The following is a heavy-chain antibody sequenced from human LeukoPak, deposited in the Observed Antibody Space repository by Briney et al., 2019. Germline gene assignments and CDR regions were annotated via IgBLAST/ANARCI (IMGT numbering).Heavy chain of an antibody. CDR1: GFTLSNYW. CDR2: ISTDGKST. Sequence: PSGGSLRLSCVAAGFTLSNYWMLWVRQAPGKGLMWVSLISTDGKSTRYAESVKGRFTISRDNAKNALYLQMDSLRAEDTAVYYGARDASRGGDNDYWGQGTRVIVSS. D-gene: IGHD2-21*02. J-gene: IGHJ4*02. CDR3: ARDASRGGDNDY. V-gene: IGHV3-74*01.